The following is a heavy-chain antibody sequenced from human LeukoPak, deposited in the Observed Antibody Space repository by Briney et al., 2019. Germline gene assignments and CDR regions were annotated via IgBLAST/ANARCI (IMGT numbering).Heavy chain of an antibody. J-gene: IGHJ6*02. CDR3: ARLYGSGSPDSYGMDV. Sequence: GASVKVSCKASGDTFSSYAISWVRQAPGQGLEWMGGIIPIFGTANYAQKFQGRVTITADESTSTAYMELSSLRSEDTAVYYCARLYGSGSPDSYGMDVWGQGTTVTVSS. CDR2: IIPIFGTA. CDR1: GDTFSSYA. V-gene: IGHV1-69*13. D-gene: IGHD3-10*01.